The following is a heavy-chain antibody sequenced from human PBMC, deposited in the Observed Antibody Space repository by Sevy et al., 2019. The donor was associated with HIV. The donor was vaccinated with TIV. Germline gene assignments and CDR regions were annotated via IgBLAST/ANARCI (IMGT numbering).Heavy chain of an antibody. J-gene: IGHJ6*02. D-gene: IGHD3-3*01. V-gene: IGHV3-21*01. Sequence: GESLKISCAASGFTFSSYSMNWVRQAPGKGLEWVSSISSSSSYIYYADSVKGRFTISRDNAKNSLYLQMNSLRAEDTAXXXXARDLIYDFWSGSRAKNYYYYGMDVWGQGTTVTVSS. CDR1: GFTFSSYS. CDR3: ARDLIYDFWSGSRAKNYYYYGMDV. CDR2: ISSSSSYI.